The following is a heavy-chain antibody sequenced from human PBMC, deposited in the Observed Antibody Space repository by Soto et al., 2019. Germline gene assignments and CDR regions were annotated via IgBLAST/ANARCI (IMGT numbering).Heavy chain of an antibody. V-gene: IGHV4-34*01. CDR2: INHSGST. J-gene: IGHJ4*02. D-gene: IGHD3-16*02. CDR1: GGSLSGYY. Sequence: PSETLSLTCAVYGGSLSGYYWSWIRQPPGKGLEWIGEINHSGSTNYNPSLKSRVTISVDTSKNQFSLKLSSVTAADTAVYYCARGYQKHFDYWGQGTLVTVSS. CDR3: ARGYQKHFDY.